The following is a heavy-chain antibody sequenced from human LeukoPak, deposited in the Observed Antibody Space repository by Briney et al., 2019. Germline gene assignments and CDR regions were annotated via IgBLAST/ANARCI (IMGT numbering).Heavy chain of an antibody. Sequence: GRSLRLSCAASGFAFDDYAMHWVRQAPGKGLEWVSGISVNGHIDYADSVKGRFTISRGNAKNSLYLQMNSLRAEDTALYYCAKCRRCITTSCYTAFDYWGQGTLVTVSS. CDR1: GFAFDDYA. D-gene: IGHD2-2*02. CDR3: AKCRRCITTSCYTAFDY. V-gene: IGHV3-9*01. CDR2: ISVNGHI. J-gene: IGHJ4*02.